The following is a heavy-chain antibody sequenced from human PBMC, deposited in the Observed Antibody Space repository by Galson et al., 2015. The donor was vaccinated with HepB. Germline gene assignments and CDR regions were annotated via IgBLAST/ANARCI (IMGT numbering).Heavy chain of an antibody. CDR2: ISYDGSNK. CDR3: ARVHARTSLSWFDP. J-gene: IGHJ5*02. CDR1: GFTFSSYA. V-gene: IGHV3-30-3*01. Sequence: SLRLSCAVSGFTFSSYAMHWVRQAPGKGLEWVAVISYDGSNKYYADSVKARFTISRDNSKNTLYLQMNSLRADDTAVYYCARVHARTSLSWFDPWGRGTLVIVSS. D-gene: IGHD1-7*01.